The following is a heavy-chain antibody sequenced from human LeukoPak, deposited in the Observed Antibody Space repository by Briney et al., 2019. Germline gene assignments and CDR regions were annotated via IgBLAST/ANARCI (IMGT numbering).Heavy chain of an antibody. V-gene: IGHV4-4*07. CDR1: DDSITMYY. CDR2: IYTSGST. Sequence: PSETLSLTCSVSDDSITMYYWSWIRQPAGKGLEWIGRIYTSGSTNYNPSLKSRVTMSVDTSKNQFSLKLSSVTAADTAVYYCARAGGRMVRGVISNWFDPWGQGTLVTVSS. J-gene: IGHJ5*02. CDR3: ARAGGRMVRGVISNWFDP. D-gene: IGHD3-10*01.